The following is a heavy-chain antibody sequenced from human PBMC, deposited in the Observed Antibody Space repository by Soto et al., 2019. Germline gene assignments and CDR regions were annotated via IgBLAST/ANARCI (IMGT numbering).Heavy chain of an antibody. J-gene: IGHJ1*01. Sequence: SETLSLTCTVSGGSISSGDYYWSWIRQPPGKGLEWIGYIYYSGSTYYNPSLKSRVTISVDTSKNQFSLKLSSVTAADTAVYYCARGTSPQYFQHWGQGTLVTVSS. D-gene: IGHD2-8*01. CDR1: GGSISSGDYY. CDR3: ARGTSPQYFQH. CDR2: IYYSGST. V-gene: IGHV4-30-4*01.